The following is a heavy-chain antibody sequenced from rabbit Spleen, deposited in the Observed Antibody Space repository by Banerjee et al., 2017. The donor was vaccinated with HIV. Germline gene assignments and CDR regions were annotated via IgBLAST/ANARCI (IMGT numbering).Heavy chain of an antibody. Sequence: QEQLEESGGGLVKPGASPTLTCKASGFDLSNYDMCWVRQAPGKGLEWIACIYTGTVSDRTYYASWAKGRFTISKTSSTTVTLQMTSLTAADTATYFCGRSYVGKAITSLNLWGQGTLVTVS. CDR2: IYTGTVSDRT. CDR1: GFDLSNYD. D-gene: IGHD4-2*01. V-gene: IGHV1S45*01. J-gene: IGHJ4*01. CDR3: GRSYVGKAITSLNL.